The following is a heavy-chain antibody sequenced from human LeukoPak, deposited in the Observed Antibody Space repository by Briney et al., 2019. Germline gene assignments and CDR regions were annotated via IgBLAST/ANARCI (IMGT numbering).Heavy chain of an antibody. J-gene: IGHJ6*03. V-gene: IGHV4-59*01. CDR1: GGSISSYY. CDR3: AREARVVVVAATQAWSSGTKYYYYMDV. D-gene: IGHD2-15*01. CDR2: IYYSGST. Sequence: SETLSLTCTVSGGSISSYYWSWIRQPPGKGLEWIGYIYYSGSTNYNPSLKSRVTISVDTSKNQFSLKLSSVTAADTAVSYCAREARVVVVAATQAWSSGTKYYYYMDVWGKGTTVTVSS.